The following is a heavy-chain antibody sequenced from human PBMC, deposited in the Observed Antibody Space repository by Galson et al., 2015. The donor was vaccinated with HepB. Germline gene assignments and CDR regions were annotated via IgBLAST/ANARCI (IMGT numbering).Heavy chain of an antibody. J-gene: IGHJ6*03. CDR1: GYSFTSYW. Sequence: QSGAEVKKPGESLRISCKGSGYSFTSYWISWVRQMPGKGLEWMGIIYPGDSDTRYSPSFQGQVTISADKSISTAYLQWSSLKASDTAMYYCARLSPSGDLLFYYYMDVWGKGTTVTVSS. CDR2: IYPGDSDT. D-gene: IGHD3-10*01. CDR3: ARLSPSGDLLFYYYMDV. V-gene: IGHV5-51*01.